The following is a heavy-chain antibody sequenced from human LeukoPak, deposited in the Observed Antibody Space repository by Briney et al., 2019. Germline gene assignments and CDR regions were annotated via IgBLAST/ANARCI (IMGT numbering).Heavy chain of an antibody. J-gene: IGHJ4*02. CDR3: ASLSLGHY. V-gene: IGHV3-53*01. CDR1: GFAFSSYA. CDR2: IYSGGST. D-gene: IGHD6-6*01. Sequence: GGSVRLSCAASGFAFSSYAMSWVRQAPGKGLEWVSVIYSGGSTYYADSVKGRFTISRDTSKNTLSLQMNSLRAEDTAVYYCASLSLGHYWGQGTLVTVSS.